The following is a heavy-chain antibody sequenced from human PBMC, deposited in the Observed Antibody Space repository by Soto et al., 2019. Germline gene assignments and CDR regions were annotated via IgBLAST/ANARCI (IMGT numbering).Heavy chain of an antibody. CDR2: IHYTGRI. CDR3: ARDFRGLGIRRLFDY. CDR1: GVSVTSGSYY. D-gene: IGHD3-9*01. V-gene: IGHV4-61*03. J-gene: IGHJ4*02. Sequence: QVQLQESGPGLVKPSETLSLTCTVSGVSVTSGSYYWSWIRQPPGGGLEWIGYIHYTGRISYNPSLKSRVTISIATSEKLFFLSLSSVTTEDTAVYYCARDFRGLGIRRLFDYWGQGTLVAVSS.